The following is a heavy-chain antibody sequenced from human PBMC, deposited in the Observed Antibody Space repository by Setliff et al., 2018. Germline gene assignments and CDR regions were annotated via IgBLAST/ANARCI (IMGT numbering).Heavy chain of an antibody. J-gene: IGHJ1*01. CDR2: SNHSGNT. D-gene: IGHD3-10*01. Sequence: SETLSLSCTVYGVSFSDYYLGWIRQPPGKGLEWIAESNHSGNTTNHPSLKSRLTKSVDTSKNQFSLKLTSVTAADTAVYYCARVDFTMIQGVLGLWGQGTLVTVSS. V-gene: IGHV4-34*01. CDR3: ARVDFTMIQGVLGL. CDR1: GVSFSDYY.